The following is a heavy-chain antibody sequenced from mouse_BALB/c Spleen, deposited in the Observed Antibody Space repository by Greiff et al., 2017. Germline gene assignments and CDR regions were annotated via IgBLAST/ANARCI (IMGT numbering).Heavy chain of an antibody. V-gene: IGHV5-4*02. CDR2: ISDGGSYT. CDR3: ARELGRGWYFDV. J-gene: IGHJ1*01. D-gene: IGHD4-1*01. CDR1: GFTFSDYY. Sequence: EVQGVESGGGLVKPGGSLKLSCAASGFTFSDYYMYWVRQTPEKRLEWVATISDGGSYTYYPDSVKGRFTISRDNAKNNLYLQMSSLKSEDTAMYYCARELGRGWYFDVWGAGTTDTVSS.